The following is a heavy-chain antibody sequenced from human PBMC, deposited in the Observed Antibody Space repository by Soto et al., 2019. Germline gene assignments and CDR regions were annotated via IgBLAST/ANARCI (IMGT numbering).Heavy chain of an antibody. J-gene: IGHJ4*02. CDR1: GFTFSSYG. D-gene: IGHD3-22*01. Sequence: GGSLRLSCAASGFTFSSYGMHWVRQAPGKGLEWVAVISYDGSNKYYADSVKGRFTISRDNSKNTLYLQMNSLRAEDTAVYYCAKVPLSYYDSSGYSDPYLDYWGQGTLVT. V-gene: IGHV3-30*18. CDR3: AKVPLSYYDSSGYSDPYLDY. CDR2: ISYDGSNK.